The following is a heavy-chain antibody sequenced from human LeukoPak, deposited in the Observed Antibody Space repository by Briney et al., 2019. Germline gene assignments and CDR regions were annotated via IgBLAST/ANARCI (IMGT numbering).Heavy chain of an antibody. CDR3: ARDPPQYSSGWYLTDY. D-gene: IGHD6-19*01. Sequence: PGGSLRLSCAASGFTVSSNYMSWVRQAPGKGLEWVSVIYSGGSTYYADSVKGRFTISRDNSKNTLYLQMNSLRAEDTAVYYCARDPPQYSSGWYLTDYWGQGTLVTVSS. CDR2: IYSGGST. CDR1: GFTVSSNY. J-gene: IGHJ4*02. V-gene: IGHV3-66*01.